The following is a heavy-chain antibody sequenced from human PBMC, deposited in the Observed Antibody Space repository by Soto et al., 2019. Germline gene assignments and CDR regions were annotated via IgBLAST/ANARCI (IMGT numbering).Heavy chain of an antibody. D-gene: IGHD6-6*01. CDR2: INPSGGST. CDR3: ARAQQGGSSSPDYYYYYYGMDV. CDR1: GYTFTSYY. Sequence: ASVKVSCKASGYTFTSYYMHWVRQAPGQGLEWMGIINPSGGSTSYAQKFQGRVTMTRDTSTSTVYMELSSLRSEDTAVYYCARAQQGGSSSPDYYYYYYGMDVWGKGTRVTVSS. J-gene: IGHJ6*04. V-gene: IGHV1-46*01.